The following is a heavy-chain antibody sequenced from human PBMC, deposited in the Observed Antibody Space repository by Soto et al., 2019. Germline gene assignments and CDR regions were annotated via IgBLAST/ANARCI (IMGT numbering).Heavy chain of an antibody. CDR3: ARDIHGGNRAFDI. CDR1: GGTFSSYA. CDR2: IIPIFGTA. J-gene: IGHJ3*02. Sequence: SVKVSCKASGGTFSSYAISWVRQAPGQGLEWMGGIIPIFGTANYAQKFQGRVTITADESTSTAYMELSSLRSEDTAVYYCARDIHGGNRAFDIWGQVTMVTVSS. D-gene: IGHD4-4*01. V-gene: IGHV1-69*13.